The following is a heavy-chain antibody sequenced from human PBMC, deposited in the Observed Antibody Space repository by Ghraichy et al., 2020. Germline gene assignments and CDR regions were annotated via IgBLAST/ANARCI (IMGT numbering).Heavy chain of an antibody. CDR3: ARGISIMIPDAFDI. CDR2: IYYSGST. Sequence: SETLSLTCTVSGGSISSGGYYWSWIRQHPGKGLEWIGYIYYSGSTYYNPSLKSRVTITVDTSKNQFSLKLSSVTAADTAVYYCARGISIMIPDAFDIWGQGTMVTVPS. J-gene: IGHJ3*02. D-gene: IGHD3-16*01. V-gene: IGHV4-31*03. CDR1: GGSISSGGYY.